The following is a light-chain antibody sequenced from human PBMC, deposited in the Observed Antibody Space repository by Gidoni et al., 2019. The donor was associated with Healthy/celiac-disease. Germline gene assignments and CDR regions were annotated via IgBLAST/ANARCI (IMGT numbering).Light chain of an antibody. CDR1: QSVNSN. J-gene: IGKJ4*01. V-gene: IGKV3-15*01. CDR3: QQYNNWPLLT. CDR2: GAS. Sequence: EIVMTQSPATLSVSPGERATLSCRASQSVNSNLAWYQQKPGQAPRLLIYGASTRATGIQVRFSGSGSGTEFTLTISSLQSEDFAVYYCQQYNNWPLLTFGGGTKVEIK.